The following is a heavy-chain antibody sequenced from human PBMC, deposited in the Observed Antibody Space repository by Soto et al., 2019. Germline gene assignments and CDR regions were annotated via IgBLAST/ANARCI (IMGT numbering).Heavy chain of an antibody. CDR2: ISSSSSYI. CDR1: GFTFSSYS. CDR3: ARVADYIWGTHPVGAFDI. D-gene: IGHD3-16*01. Sequence: NPGGSLRLSCAASGFTFSSYSMNWVRQAPGKGLEWVSSISSSSSYIYYADSVKGRFTISRDNAKNSLYLQMNSLRAEDTAVYYCARVADYIWGTHPVGAFDIWGQGTMVTVSS. J-gene: IGHJ3*02. V-gene: IGHV3-21*01.